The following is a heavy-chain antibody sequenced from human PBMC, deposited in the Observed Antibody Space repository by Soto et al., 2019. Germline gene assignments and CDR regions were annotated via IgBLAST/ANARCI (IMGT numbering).Heavy chain of an antibody. V-gene: IGHV3-23*01. CDR2: ISGSGGST. D-gene: IGHD3-10*01. J-gene: IGHJ5*02. Sequence: WGSLRLSCAASGFTFSSYAMSWVRQAPGKGLEWVSAISGSGGSTYYADSVKGRFTISRDNSKNTLYLQMNSLRAADPAVYYYAKDGKARGRPQFCNWFDPWGQGTLVTVSS. CDR1: GFTFSSYA. CDR3: AKDGKARGRPQFCNWFDP.